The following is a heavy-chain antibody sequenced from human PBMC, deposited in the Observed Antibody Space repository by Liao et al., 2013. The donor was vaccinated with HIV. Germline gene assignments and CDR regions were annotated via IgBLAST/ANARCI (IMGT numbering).Heavy chain of an antibody. CDR1: GGSISSYS. J-gene: IGHJ6*03. V-gene: IGHV4-59*12. CDR2: ISYSGGT. D-gene: IGHD2-15*01. CDR3: ATFLCSTGNCYGPLSSYYSYYYMDV. Sequence: QVQLQGSGPGLVKPSETLSLTCTVSGGSISSYSWSWIRQAPGKGLECIGSISYSGGTKYNPSLQSRVTMLLDTSKNQFSLNLSSVTAADTAVYYCATFLCSTGNCYGPLSSYYSYYYMDVWGKGTTVTVSS.